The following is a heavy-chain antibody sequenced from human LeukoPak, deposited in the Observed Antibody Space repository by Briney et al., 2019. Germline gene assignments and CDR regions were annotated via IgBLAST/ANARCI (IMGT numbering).Heavy chain of an antibody. CDR3: ARGTTGIPYYYYYGMDV. D-gene: IGHD1-1*01. V-gene: IGHV1-69*13. CDR2: IIPIFGAA. CDR1: GGTFSSYA. J-gene: IGHJ6*02. Sequence: ASVKVSCKASGGTFSSYAISWVRQAPGQGLEWMGGIIPIFGAANYAQKFQGRVTITADESTSTAYMELSSLRSEDTAVYYCARGTTGIPYYYYYGMDVWGQGTTVTVSS.